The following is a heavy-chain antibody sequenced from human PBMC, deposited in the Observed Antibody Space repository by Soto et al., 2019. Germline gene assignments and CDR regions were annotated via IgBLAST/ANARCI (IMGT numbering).Heavy chain of an antibody. CDR1: GGSPISYY. D-gene: IGHD6-25*01. V-gene: IGHV4-59*01. CDR3: ARAAGDYYYGMDV. J-gene: IGHJ6*02. Sequence: PSETLSLPGTFSGGSPISYYGSWLGTPPGKGLEWIGYIYYSGSTNYNPSLKSRVTISVDTSKNQFSLKLSSVTAADTAVYYCARAAGDYYYGMDVWGQGTTVTVSS. CDR2: IYYSGST.